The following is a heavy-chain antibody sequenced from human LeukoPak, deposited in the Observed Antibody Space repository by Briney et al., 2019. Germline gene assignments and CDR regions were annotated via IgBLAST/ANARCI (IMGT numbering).Heavy chain of an antibody. J-gene: IGHJ1*01. CDR1: GYSFTSYW. V-gene: IGHV5-51*01. D-gene: IGHD3-16*01. CDR3: ARDPYTYSTIWYGFFQY. Sequence: GESLKISCKGSGYSFTSYWIGWVRQMPGKGLEWLGIIYPGDSDTRYSPSFQGQVTISADKSISTAYLQWSSLKASDTAMYYCARDPYTYSTIWYGFFQYWGQGTLVTVSS. CDR2: IYPGDSDT.